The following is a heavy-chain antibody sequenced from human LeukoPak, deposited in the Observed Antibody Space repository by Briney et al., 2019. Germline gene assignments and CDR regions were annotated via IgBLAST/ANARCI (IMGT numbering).Heavy chain of an antibody. Sequence: PGGSLRLSCTASGFSFGDDAWSWFRQAPGRGLEFVSFIRKKGYGETTDYAASVRGRFTISRDDAKSTAYLQMNSLEIEDTALYYCSRGLHDYGDSNCYFDQWGRGTQVTVSS. CDR3: SRGLHDYGDSNCYFDQ. V-gene: IGHV3-49*03. J-gene: IGHJ4*02. CDR2: IRKKGYGETT. D-gene: IGHD4-17*01. CDR1: GFSFGDDA.